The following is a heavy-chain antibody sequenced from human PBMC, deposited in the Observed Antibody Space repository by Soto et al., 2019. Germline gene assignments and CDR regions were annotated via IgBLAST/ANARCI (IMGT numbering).Heavy chain of an antibody. J-gene: IGHJ4*02. CDR1: GYTFTSYY. CDR2: INPSGGST. V-gene: IGHV1-46*01. D-gene: IGHD2-2*01. Sequence: ASVKVSCKASGYTFTSYYIHWVRQAPGQGLEWMGIINPSGGSTTYAQKFQGRVTMTRDTSTSTVYMELGSLRSEDTAVYYCARRGACISTSCSLDYWGQGTLVTVSS. CDR3: ARRGACISTSCSLDY.